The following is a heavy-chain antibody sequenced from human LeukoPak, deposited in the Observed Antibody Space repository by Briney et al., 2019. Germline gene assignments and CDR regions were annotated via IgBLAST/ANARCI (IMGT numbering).Heavy chain of an antibody. D-gene: IGHD2-15*01. Sequence: GGSLRLSCAASGFTFSSYAMSWVRQAPGKGLEWVSAISGSGGSTSYADSVKGRFTISRDNSKNTLYLQMNVLRAEDTAVYYCAKGRCSGASCFIDYWGQGTLVTVSS. CDR3: AKGRCSGASCFIDY. CDR2: ISGSGGST. J-gene: IGHJ4*02. V-gene: IGHV3-23*01. CDR1: GFTFSSYA.